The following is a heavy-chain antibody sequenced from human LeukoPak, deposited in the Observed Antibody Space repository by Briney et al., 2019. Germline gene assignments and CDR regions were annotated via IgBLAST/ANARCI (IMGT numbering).Heavy chain of an antibody. Sequence: GASVKVSCKASGYTFTDYNPYWVRQAPGQRPEWMGWINPHTGATVYAQKFQGRITMTRDTSISTAYMELSSLRSDDTAIYYCARRFCRYGSCYPDYWGQGTLVTVPS. CDR3: ARRFCRYGSCYPDY. D-gene: IGHD2-15*01. V-gene: IGHV1-2*02. J-gene: IGHJ4*02. CDR1: GYTFTDYN. CDR2: INPHTGAT.